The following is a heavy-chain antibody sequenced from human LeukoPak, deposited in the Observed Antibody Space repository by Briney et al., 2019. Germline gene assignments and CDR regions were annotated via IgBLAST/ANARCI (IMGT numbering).Heavy chain of an antibody. J-gene: IGHJ4*02. CDR1: GFTFSSYG. CDR2: ISGSGGST. CDR3: ARFALKTPPTD. Sequence: GGSLRLSCAASGFTFSSYGMSWVRQAPGKGLEWVSAISGSGGSTYYADSVKGRFTISRDNSKNTLYLQMNSLRAEDTAVYCCARFALKTPPTDWGQGTLVTVSS. V-gene: IGHV3-23*01.